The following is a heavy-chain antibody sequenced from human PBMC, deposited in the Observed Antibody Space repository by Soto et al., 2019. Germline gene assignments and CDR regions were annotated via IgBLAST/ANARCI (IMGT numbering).Heavy chain of an antibody. CDR3: VRGGILEANRPYYYYGLDV. CDR1: GYTFSTYG. V-gene: IGHV1-18*01. CDR2: VSPYNGNT. D-gene: IGHD1-1*01. J-gene: IGHJ6*02. Sequence: GASVKVSCKVFGYTFSTYGLSWVLQAPGQGLEWMGWVSPYNGNTYYAPGLQGRVTMTTDTSTNTAYMSLRSLRSDDTAIYYCVRGGILEANRPYYYYGLDVWGQGTPVTVSS.